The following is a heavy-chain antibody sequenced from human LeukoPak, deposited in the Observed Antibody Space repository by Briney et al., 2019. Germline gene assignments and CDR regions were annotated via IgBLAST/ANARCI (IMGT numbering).Heavy chain of an antibody. D-gene: IGHD6-13*01. J-gene: IGHJ6*03. Sequence: ASVKVSCKASGYTFTGYYMHWVRQAPGQGLEWMGWINPNSGGTNYAQKFQGRVTMTRDTSISTAYMELSRLRSDDTAVYYCARVHGGGSSWYIYYYYMDVWGKGTTVTVSS. V-gene: IGHV1-2*02. CDR2: INPNSGGT. CDR1: GYTFTGYY. CDR3: ARVHGGGSSWYIYYYYMDV.